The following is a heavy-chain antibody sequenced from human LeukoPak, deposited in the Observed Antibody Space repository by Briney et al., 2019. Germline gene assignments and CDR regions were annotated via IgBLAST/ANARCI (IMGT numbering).Heavy chain of an antibody. CDR2: IYSGGST. V-gene: IGHV3-53*01. CDR3: ARARTNWNHPYAGDYYYMDV. D-gene: IGHD1-1*01. Sequence: GGSLSLSCAASGFTVSSNYMSWVRQAPGKGLEWVSVIYSGGSTYYADSVKGRFTISRDNSKNTLYLQMNSLRAEDTAVYYCARARTNWNHPYAGDYYYMDVWGKGTTVTVSS. J-gene: IGHJ6*03. CDR1: GFTVSSNY.